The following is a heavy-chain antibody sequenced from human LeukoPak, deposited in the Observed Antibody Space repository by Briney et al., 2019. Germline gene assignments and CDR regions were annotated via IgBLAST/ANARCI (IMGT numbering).Heavy chain of an antibody. J-gene: IGHJ4*02. CDR3: ARGYNVLTGYYYFDY. CDR2: IYSSGTT. D-gene: IGHD3-9*01. Sequence: SETLSLTCTVSDGSISSYYWSWIWQPAGKGLEWIGRIYSSGTTNYNPSLKSRVTMSVDTSKNQFSLRLSSVTAADTAVYYCARGYNVLTGYYYFDYWGQGTLVTVSS. V-gene: IGHV4-4*07. CDR1: DGSISSYY.